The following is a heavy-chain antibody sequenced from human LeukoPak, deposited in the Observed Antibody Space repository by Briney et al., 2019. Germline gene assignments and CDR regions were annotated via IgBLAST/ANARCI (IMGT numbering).Heavy chain of an antibody. V-gene: IGHV4-39*01. CDR2: YHIGNT. Sequence: PSENLSLTCTVSGVSIRGDTYYWGWIRQPPGKGLEWIGNYHIGNTYYNPSLKSRVTISEDTSKNQFSLRVNSVTAADTAVYYCARLWDSTGLYFYYYMDVWGEGTTVTVSS. J-gene: IGHJ6*03. CDR3: ARLWDSTGLYFYYYMDV. D-gene: IGHD6-19*01. CDR1: GVSIRGDTYY.